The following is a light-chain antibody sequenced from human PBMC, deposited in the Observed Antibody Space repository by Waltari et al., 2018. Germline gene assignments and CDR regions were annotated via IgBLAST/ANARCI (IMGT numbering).Light chain of an antibody. CDR3: SSCASTIPLGV. CDR1: STDVGGYHY. V-gene: IGLV2-14*01. CDR2: DVN. Sequence: SALTQPASVSGAPGQSITLSCTGISTDVGGYHYVSWYQQHPGKAPKLIIYDVNNRPSGISYRFSGSKSGDTASLTISGLQPEDEADYYCSSCASTIPLGVFGGGTKLTVL. J-gene: IGLJ3*02.